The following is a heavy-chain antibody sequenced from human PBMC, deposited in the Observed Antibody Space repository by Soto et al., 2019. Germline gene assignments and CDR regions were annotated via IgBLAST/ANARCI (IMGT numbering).Heavy chain of an antibody. D-gene: IGHD1-26*01. CDR1: GFIFENFG. CDR2: ISGSGFKK. CDR3: AKNQRVELVPLATVDWFDP. J-gene: IGHJ5*02. Sequence: GGSLRLSCAASGFIFENFGMSWVRQAPGKGLEWISSISGSGFKKYYADSVKGRFTISRDNSKSTVYLELNNLSAEDTAVYHCAKNQRVELVPLATVDWFDPWGQGSVVTVPS. V-gene: IGHV3-23*01.